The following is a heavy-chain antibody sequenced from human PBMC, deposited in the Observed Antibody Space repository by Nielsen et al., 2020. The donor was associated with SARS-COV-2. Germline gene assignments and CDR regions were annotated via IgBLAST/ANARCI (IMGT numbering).Heavy chain of an antibody. V-gene: IGHV3-74*01. CDR1: GFTFSSYY. D-gene: IGHD3-22*01. CDR3: VRVRDDGYYYDTGPFDY. Sequence: GESLKISCAGSGFTFSSYYMNWVRQAPGKGLMWVSRINSDGSRSAYADAVKGRFTISRDNARDTVYLQMNSLSAEDTAVYYCVRVRDDGYYYDTGPFDYWGQGALVTVSS. J-gene: IGHJ4*02. CDR2: INSDGSRS.